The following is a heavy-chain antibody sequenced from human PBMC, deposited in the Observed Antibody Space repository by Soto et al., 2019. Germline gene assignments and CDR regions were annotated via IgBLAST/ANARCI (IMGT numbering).Heavy chain of an antibody. J-gene: IGHJ2*01. V-gene: IGHV3-48*02. CDR1: GFTFSTYS. CDR2: ISSSSSTI. D-gene: IGHD2-2*01. CDR3: ASYCISVSCACWYFDL. Sequence: EVQLVESGGGLVQPGGSLRLSCAASGFTFSTYSMNWVRQAPGKGLEWVSYISSSSSTIHYADSVKGRFSISRDNGKNSLYLQMNSLRDEDTAVYYCASYCISVSCACWYFDLWGRGTLVTVSS.